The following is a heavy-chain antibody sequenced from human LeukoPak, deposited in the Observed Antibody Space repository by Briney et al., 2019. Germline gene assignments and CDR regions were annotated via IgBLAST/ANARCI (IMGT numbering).Heavy chain of an antibody. CDR2: ISYDGSNK. D-gene: IGHD3-9*01. J-gene: IGHJ4*02. Sequence: AGGSLRLSCAASGFTFSSYAMHWVRQAPGKGLEWVAVISYDGSNKYYADSVKGRFTISRDNSKNTLYLQMNSLRAEDTAVYYCARDRDWAFDYWGQGILVTVSS. CDR3: ARDRDWAFDY. CDR1: GFTFSSYA. V-gene: IGHV3-30*04.